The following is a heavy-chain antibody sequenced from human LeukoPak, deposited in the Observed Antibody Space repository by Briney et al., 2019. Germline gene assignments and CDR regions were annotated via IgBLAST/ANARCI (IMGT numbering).Heavy chain of an antibody. Sequence: SQTLSLTCNVSGGSISNDGYYWSWIRQHPGTGLEWLGYIHYSGSTYYNPSLKSRVTLSVDTSKSQFSLRLSSVTAADTAVYYCARDLTGDQFFDPWGQGTLVTVSS. V-gene: IGHV4-31*03. CDR1: GGSISNDGYY. CDR3: ARDLTGDQFFDP. D-gene: IGHD7-27*01. J-gene: IGHJ5*02. CDR2: IHYSGST.